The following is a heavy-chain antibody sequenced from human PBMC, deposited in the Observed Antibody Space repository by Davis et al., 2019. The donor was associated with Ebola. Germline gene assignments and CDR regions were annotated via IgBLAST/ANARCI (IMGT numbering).Heavy chain of an antibody. CDR3: AAADIVVVVDGTSYPHAFDT. CDR1: GFTFSSYG. D-gene: IGHD2-15*01. V-gene: IGHV3-30*03. CDR2: ISYDGSNK. Sequence: GGSLRLSCAASGFTFSSYGMHWVRQAPGKGLEWVAVISYDGSNKYYADSMKGRFTISRDNAKNSLFLQMNSLRAEDTAVYYCAAADIVVVVDGTSYPHAFDTWGQGTVVTVSS. J-gene: IGHJ3*02.